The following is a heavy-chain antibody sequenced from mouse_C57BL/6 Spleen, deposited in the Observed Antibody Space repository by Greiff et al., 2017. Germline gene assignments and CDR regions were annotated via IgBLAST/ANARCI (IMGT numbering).Heavy chain of an antibody. CDR3: ARFGYGSSYEAMDY. V-gene: IGHV1-69*01. CDR1: GYIFTSYW. D-gene: IGHD1-1*01. Sequence: VQLQQPGAELVMPGASVKLSCKASGYIFTSYWMHWVKQRPGQGLEWIGEIDPSDSYTNYNQKFKGKSTLTVDKSSSTAYMQLSSLTSEDSAVYYCARFGYGSSYEAMDYWGQGTSVTVSS. CDR2: IDPSDSYT. J-gene: IGHJ4*01.